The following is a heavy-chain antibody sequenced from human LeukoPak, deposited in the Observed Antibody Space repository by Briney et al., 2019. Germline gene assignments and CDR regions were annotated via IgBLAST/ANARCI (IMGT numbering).Heavy chain of an antibody. CDR1: GGSISSGGYY. D-gene: IGHD3-22*01. CDR3: ARGQGPYYYDSSVKH. CDR2: IYYSGST. V-gene: IGHV4-31*03. J-gene: IGHJ4*02. Sequence: SQTLSLTCTVSGGSISSGGYYWSWIRQHPGKGLEWIGYIYYSGSTNYNPSLKSRVTISVDTSKNQFSLKLSSVTAADTAVYYCARGQGPYYYDSSVKHWGQGTLATVSS.